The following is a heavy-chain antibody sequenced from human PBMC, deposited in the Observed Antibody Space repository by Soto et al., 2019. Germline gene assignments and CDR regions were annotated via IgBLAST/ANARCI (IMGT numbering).Heavy chain of an antibody. V-gene: IGHV1-8*01. CDR2: MNPNSGNT. CDR1: GYTFTSYD. CDR3: ARRGEVFTYYYYGMDV. Sequence: QVQLVQSGAEVKKPGASVKVSCKASGYTFTSYDINWVRQATGQGLEWMGWMNPNSGNTGYAQKFQGRVTMTRNTSISTAYMELSSLRSEDTAVYYCARRGEVFTYYYYGMDVWGQGTTVTVSS. J-gene: IGHJ6*02. D-gene: IGHD1-20*01.